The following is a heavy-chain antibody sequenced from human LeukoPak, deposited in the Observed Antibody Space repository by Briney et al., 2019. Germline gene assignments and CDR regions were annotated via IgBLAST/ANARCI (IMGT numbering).Heavy chain of an antibody. CDR3: ARSLRPATD. D-gene: IGHD3-10*01. CDR2: ISGSGDST. CDR1: GFTFSSYA. V-gene: IGHV3-23*01. Sequence: PGGSLRLSCAASGFTFSSYAMSWVRQAPGKGLEWVSAISGSGDSTYYADSVKGRFTISRDNSKKTLYLQLNSLRAEDTAVYYCARSLRPATDWGQGTLVTVSS. J-gene: IGHJ4*02.